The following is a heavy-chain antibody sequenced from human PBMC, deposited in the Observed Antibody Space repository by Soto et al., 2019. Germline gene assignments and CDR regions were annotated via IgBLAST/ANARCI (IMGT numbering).Heavy chain of an antibody. J-gene: IGHJ4*02. D-gene: IGHD6-13*01. CDR1: GGSISSYY. CDR2: IYYSGST. Sequence: QVQLQESGPGLVKPSETLSLTCTVSGGSISSYYWSWIRQPPGKGLEWIGYIYYSGSTNYNPSLKSRVTISGDTSKNQFSLKLSAVTAADTAVYYCARGLPSSTSLFDYWGQGTLVTVSS. V-gene: IGHV4-59*01. CDR3: ARGLPSSTSLFDY.